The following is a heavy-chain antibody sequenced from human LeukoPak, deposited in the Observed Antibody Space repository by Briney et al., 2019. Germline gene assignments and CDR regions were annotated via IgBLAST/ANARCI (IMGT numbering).Heavy chain of an antibody. CDR1: GFSLSTSSGMC. CDR3: ARIGGLGEWRPFDY. J-gene: IGHJ4*02. CDR2: IDWDDDK. D-gene: IGHD3-10*01. Sequence: SGPTLVNPTQTLTLTCTFSGFSLSTSSGMCVSWIRQPPGKALEWLARIDWDDDKYYSTSLKTRLTISKDTSKNQVVLTMTNMDPVDTATYYCARIGGLGEWRPFDYWGQGTLVTVSS. V-gene: IGHV2-70*11.